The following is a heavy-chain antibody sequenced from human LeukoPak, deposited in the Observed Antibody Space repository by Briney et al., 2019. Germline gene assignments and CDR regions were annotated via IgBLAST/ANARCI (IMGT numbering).Heavy chain of an antibody. CDR1: GGTFSSYA. Sequence: VASVKVSCKASGGTFSSYAISWVRQAPGQGLEWMGRIIPILGIANYAQKFQGRVTITADKSTSTAYMELSSLRSEDTAVYYCATHFRYCSSTSCSVHFDYWGQETLVTVSS. V-gene: IGHV1-69*04. J-gene: IGHJ4*02. CDR2: IIPILGIA. CDR3: ATHFRYCSSTSCSVHFDY. D-gene: IGHD2-2*01.